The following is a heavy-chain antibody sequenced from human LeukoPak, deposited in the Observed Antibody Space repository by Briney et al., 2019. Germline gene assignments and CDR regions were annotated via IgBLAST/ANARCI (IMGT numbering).Heavy chain of an antibody. Sequence: SETLSLPCTFSGVSISTYYWTLIRQPPGKGLEWIGYIYFSGSTNHNPSLKSRVTISVDTSKNQFSLNLTSVTAADTAVYYCARGGKGFPLGLRFDYWGQGSLVTVSS. V-gene: IGHV4-59*01. J-gene: IGHJ4*02. CDR3: ARGGKGFPLGLRFDY. D-gene: IGHD2-21*01. CDR1: GVSISTYY. CDR2: IYFSGST.